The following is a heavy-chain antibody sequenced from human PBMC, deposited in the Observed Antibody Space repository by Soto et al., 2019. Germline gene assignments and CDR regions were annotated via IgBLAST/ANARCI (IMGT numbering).Heavy chain of an antibody. CDR2: ISGKNGTI. CDR3: ARDQASVYYYCAGDDNGMDV. D-gene: IGHD3-10*01. Sequence: PGWSLRLSCAASGFIFSSYNMNWVRQAPGKGLEWVSNISGKNGTIHYADSVKGRFTISKDNANNSLYLQMNSLRDEDTAVYYCARDQASVYYYCAGDDNGMDVWGQGATVTVSS. CDR1: GFIFSSYN. V-gene: IGHV3-48*02. J-gene: IGHJ6*02.